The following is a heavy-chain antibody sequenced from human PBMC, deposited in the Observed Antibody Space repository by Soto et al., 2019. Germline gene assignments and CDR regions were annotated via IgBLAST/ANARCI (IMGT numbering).Heavy chain of an antibody. V-gene: IGHV3-33*01. CDR3: ARDGKAVAGDAFDT. J-gene: IGHJ3*02. CDR1: GFTFSSYG. Sequence: PGGSLRLSCAASGFTFSSYGMHWVRQAPGKGLEWVAVIWYDGSNKYYADSVKGRFTISRDNSKNTLYLQMNSLRAEDTAVYYCARDGKAVAGDAFDTWGQGTMVTVSS. D-gene: IGHD6-19*01. CDR2: IWYDGSNK.